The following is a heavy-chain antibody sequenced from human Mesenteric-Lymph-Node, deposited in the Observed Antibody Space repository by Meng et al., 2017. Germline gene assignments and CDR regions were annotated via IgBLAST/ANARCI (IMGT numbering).Heavy chain of an antibody. V-gene: IGHV3-23*01. CDR3: ARDRWYCDRGSCQGPGPYDI. CDR1: GFTFSFYA. J-gene: IGHJ3*02. D-gene: IGHD2-15*01. Sequence: GESLKISCTASGFTFSFYAMTWVRQAPGKGLEWLSGISGNGYATYYAASVKGRFTISRDNSKNTVYLQMKSLRAEDTAVYFCARDRWYCDRGSCQGPGPYDIWGQGTTVTVSS. CDR2: ISGNGYAT.